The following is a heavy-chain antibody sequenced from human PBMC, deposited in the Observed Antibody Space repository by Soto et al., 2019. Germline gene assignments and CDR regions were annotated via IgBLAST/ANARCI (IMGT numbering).Heavy chain of an antibody. CDR1: GDSVSSNSAA. V-gene: IGHV6-1*01. CDR2: TYYRSKWYN. CDR3: ARDNTGLFAVGSAWFDP. D-gene: IGHD2-15*01. J-gene: IGHJ5*02. Sequence: QVQLQQSGPGLVKPSQTLSLTCSISGDSVSSNSAAWNWIRQSPSRGLEWLGRTYYRSKWYNDYAVSVKSRISINPDTSKIQFSLQLNSVYPEDTAVYYCARDNTGLFAVGSAWFDPWGQGTLVTVSS.